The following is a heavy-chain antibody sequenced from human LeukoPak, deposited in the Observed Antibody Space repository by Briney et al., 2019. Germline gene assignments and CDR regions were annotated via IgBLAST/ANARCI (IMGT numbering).Heavy chain of an antibody. Sequence: GGSLRLSCAASGFTVSSNYMSWVRQAPGKGLEWVSVIYSGGSTYYADSVKGRFTISRDNSKNTLYLQMNSLRAEDTAVYYCILYCTSATCYFYWGQGSLVTVSS. CDR3: ILYCTSATCYFY. V-gene: IGHV3-66*01. CDR1: GFTVSSNY. CDR2: IYSGGST. D-gene: IGHD2-2*01. J-gene: IGHJ4*02.